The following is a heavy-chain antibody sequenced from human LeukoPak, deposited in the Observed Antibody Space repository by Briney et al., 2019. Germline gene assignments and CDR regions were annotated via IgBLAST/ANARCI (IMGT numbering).Heavy chain of an antibody. V-gene: IGHV3-9*01. CDR1: GFTFDDYA. D-gene: IGHD5-18*01. CDR3: AKDISPGIQPWLFDY. Sequence: PGGSLRLSCAASGFTFDDYAMHWVRQAPGKGLEWVSGISWNSGSIGYADSVKGRFTISRDNAENSLYLQMNSLRAEDTALYYCAKDISPGIQPWLFDYWGQGTLVTVSS. CDR2: ISWNSGSI. J-gene: IGHJ4*02.